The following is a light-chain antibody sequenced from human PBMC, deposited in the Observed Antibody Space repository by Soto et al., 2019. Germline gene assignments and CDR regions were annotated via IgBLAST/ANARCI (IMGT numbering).Light chain of an antibody. CDR2: EVT. Sequence: QSALTQPACVSASRGQSITISCTGTRSDVGGYNYVSWSQQHPGKAPKVIIYEVTYRPSGVSSRFSGSKSGNTASLTISGLQAEDEADYYCSSYTSSNSYVFGTGTKLTVL. CDR1: RSDVGGYNY. V-gene: IGLV2-14*01. CDR3: SSYTSSNSYV. J-gene: IGLJ1*01.